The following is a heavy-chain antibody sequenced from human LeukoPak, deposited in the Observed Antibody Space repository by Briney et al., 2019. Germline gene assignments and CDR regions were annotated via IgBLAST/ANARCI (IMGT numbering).Heavy chain of an antibody. Sequence: GGSLRLSCAASGFTFSSYEMNWVRQAPGKGLEWVSYISGSGSTIYYADSVKGRFTISRDNAKNSLYLQMNSLRAEDTAVYYCARDQVWYYYGSGRNHYFDYWGQGTLVTVSS. CDR2: ISGSGSTI. J-gene: IGHJ4*02. V-gene: IGHV3-48*03. D-gene: IGHD3-10*01. CDR3: ARDQVWYYYGSGRNHYFDY. CDR1: GFTFSSYE.